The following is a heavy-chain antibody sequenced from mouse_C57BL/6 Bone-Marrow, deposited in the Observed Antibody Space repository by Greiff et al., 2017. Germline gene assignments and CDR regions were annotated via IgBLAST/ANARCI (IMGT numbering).Heavy chain of an antibody. CDR2: FYPGSGSI. Sequence: QVQLKESGAELVKPGASVKLSCKASGYTFTEYTIHWVKQRSGQGLEWIGWFYPGSGSIKYNEKFKDKATLTADKSSSTVYMELSRLTSEDSAVYFWARHEDRNYDYDRGAWFAYWGQGTLVTVSA. CDR1: GYTFTEYT. V-gene: IGHV1-62-2*01. D-gene: IGHD2-4*01. J-gene: IGHJ3*01. CDR3: ARHEDRNYDYDRGAWFAY.